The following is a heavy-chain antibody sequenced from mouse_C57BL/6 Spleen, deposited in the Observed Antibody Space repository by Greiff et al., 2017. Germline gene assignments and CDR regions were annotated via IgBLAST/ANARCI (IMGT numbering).Heavy chain of an antibody. CDR2: IDPSDSYT. CDR1: GYTFTSYW. D-gene: IGHD1-1*01. CDR3: ARSGYYGSSSAWFAY. V-gene: IGHV1-69*01. J-gene: IGHJ3*01. Sequence: QQSCKASGYTFTSYWMHWVKQRPGQGLEWIGEIDPSDSYTNYNQKFKGKSTLTVDKSSSTAYMQLSSLTSEDSAVYYCARSGYYGSSSAWFAYWGQGTLVTVSA.